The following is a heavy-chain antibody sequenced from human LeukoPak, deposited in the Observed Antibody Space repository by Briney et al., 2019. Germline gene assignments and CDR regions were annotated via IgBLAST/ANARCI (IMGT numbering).Heavy chain of an antibody. CDR2: ISAYNGNT. J-gene: IGHJ6*03. Sequence: ASVKVSCKASGYTFTSYGISWVRQAPGQGLEWMGWISAYNGNTNYAQKLQGRVTMTTDTSTSTAYMELRSLRSDDTAVYYCARSGSWFSIYYYYYMDVWGKGTTVTVSS. V-gene: IGHV1-18*01. D-gene: IGHD2-15*01. CDR1: GYTFTSYG. CDR3: ARSGSWFSIYYYYYMDV.